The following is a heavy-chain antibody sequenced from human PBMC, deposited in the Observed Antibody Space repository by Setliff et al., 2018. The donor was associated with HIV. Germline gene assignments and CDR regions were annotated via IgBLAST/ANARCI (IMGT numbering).Heavy chain of an antibody. Sequence: GGSLRLSCEASGFSFDDYCMNWVRQAPGKGLEWVSAISSGGEIMFYADSVKGRFTISRDNSRNTLYLQMISLRADDTAVYYCAKSLLVAGNDYWGQGTLVTVSS. J-gene: IGHJ4*02. CDR3: AKSLLVAGNDY. V-gene: IGHV3-23*01. D-gene: IGHD2-8*02. CDR2: ISSGGEIM. CDR1: GFSFDDYC.